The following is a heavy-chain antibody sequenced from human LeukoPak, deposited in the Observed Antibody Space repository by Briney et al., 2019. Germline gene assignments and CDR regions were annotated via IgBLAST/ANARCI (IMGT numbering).Heavy chain of an antibody. J-gene: IGHJ4*02. CDR3: ARGGIVVVPAAPPDPFDY. D-gene: IGHD2-2*01. CDR2: IIPIFGTA. Sequence: SVKVSCKASGGTFSSYAISWVRQAPGQGLEWMGGIIPIFGTANYAQKFQGRVTITADESTSTAYMELSSLRSEDTAVYYCARGGIVVVPAAPPDPFDYGGQETLVTVSS. CDR1: GGTFSSYA. V-gene: IGHV1-69*13.